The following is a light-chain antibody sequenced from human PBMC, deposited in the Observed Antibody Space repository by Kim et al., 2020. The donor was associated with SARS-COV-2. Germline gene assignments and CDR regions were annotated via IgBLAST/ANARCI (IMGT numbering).Light chain of an antibody. CDR3: QQYNSYPLT. V-gene: IGKV1-5*03. CDR1: QSISSW. Sequence: GDRVTISCRASQSISSWLAWYQQKPGKAPNLLIYESSSLESGVPSRFSGSGSGTEFTLTISSLQPDDFATYYCQQYNSYPLTFGGGTKVDIK. CDR2: ESS. J-gene: IGKJ4*01.